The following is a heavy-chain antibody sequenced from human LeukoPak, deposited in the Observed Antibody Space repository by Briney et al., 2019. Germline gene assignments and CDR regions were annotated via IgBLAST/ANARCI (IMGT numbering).Heavy chain of an antibody. J-gene: IGHJ4*02. CDR3: ARDQSGLWFGEFD. Sequence: PGGSLRLSCAASGFTFSSYAMHWVRQAPGKGLKWVAVISYDGSNKYYADSVKGRFTISRDNSKNTLYLQMNSLRAEDTAVYYCARDQSGLWFGEFDWGQGTLVTVSS. V-gene: IGHV3-30*04. CDR1: GFTFSSYA. CDR2: ISYDGSNK. D-gene: IGHD3-10*01.